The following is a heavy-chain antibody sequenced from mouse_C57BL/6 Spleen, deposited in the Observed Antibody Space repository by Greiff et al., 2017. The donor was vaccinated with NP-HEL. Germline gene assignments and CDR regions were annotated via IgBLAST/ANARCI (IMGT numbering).Heavy chain of an antibody. V-gene: IGHV1-26*01. CDR1: GYTFTDYY. J-gene: IGHJ2*01. CDR3: ARGGFYYYGSSY. CDR2: INPNNGGT. Sequence: VQLQQSGPELVKPGASVKISCKASGYTFTDYYMNWVKQSHGKSLEWIGDINPNNGGTSYNQKFKGKATLTVDKSSSTAYMELRSLTSEDSAVYYCARGGFYYYGSSYWGQGTTLTVSS. D-gene: IGHD1-1*01.